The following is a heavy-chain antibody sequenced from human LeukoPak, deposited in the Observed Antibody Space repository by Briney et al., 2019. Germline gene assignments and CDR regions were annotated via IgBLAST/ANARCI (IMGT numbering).Heavy chain of an antibody. CDR3: ASVFYSNRYFDY. Sequence: GRSLRLSCAASGFTFSSYGMHWVRQAPGKGLEWVSYISSSGSTIYYADSVKGRFTISRDNAKNSLYLQMNSLRAEDTAVYYCASVFYSNRYFDYWGQGTLVTVSS. J-gene: IGHJ4*02. CDR2: ISSSGSTI. D-gene: IGHD4-11*01. CDR1: GFTFSSYG. V-gene: IGHV3-48*04.